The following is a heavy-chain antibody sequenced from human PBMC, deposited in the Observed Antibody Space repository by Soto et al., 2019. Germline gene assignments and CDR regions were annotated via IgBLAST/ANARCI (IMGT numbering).Heavy chain of an antibody. D-gene: IGHD3-16*01. V-gene: IGHV4-39*01. Sequence: PSETLSLTSTVSGGSIRNSSYYWGWILQPPGKGLEWIGSIYYSGYTYYNPSLKSRVTLSVDTSKNQFSLKLSSVTAADTAVYYCARHNGPLYVGYYYDMDVWGQGTTVTVS. CDR3: ARHNGPLYVGYYYDMDV. CDR2: IYYSGYT. CDR1: GGSIRNSSYY. J-gene: IGHJ6*02.